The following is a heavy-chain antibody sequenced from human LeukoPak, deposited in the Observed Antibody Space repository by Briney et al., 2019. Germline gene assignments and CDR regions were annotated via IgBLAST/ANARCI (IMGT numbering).Heavy chain of an antibody. J-gene: IGHJ4*02. CDR1: GGSISRSRYY. Sequence: SETVSLTCTVCGGSISRSRYYWGWLREPPGKGLEWIGSIYYSGSPYHNPSPKSRVTISVHTSKNQFSLKLSSVTAADTAVYYCASGPLLLWFGELLYHPVTTFDYTGQGTLVTVSS. V-gene: IGHV4-39*01. CDR2: IYYSGSP. D-gene: IGHD3-10*01. CDR3: ASGPLLLWFGELLYHPVTTFDY.